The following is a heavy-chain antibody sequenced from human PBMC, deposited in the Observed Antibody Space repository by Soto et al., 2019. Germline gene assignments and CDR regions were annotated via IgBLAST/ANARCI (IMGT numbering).Heavy chain of an antibody. CDR2: IKREIDSATT. J-gene: IGHJ4*02. D-gene: IGHD5-12*01. CDR1: GASFTNAW. V-gene: IGHV3-15*01. CDR3: TTEDPSWLRGLEY. Sequence: EVQLVESGGGLVKPGESLRLSCEASGASFTNAWRNWVRQAPGKGRGWVGRIKREIDSATTDYAAPVKGRFTISRDDSKNTLYLQMDSLKTEDTAVYYCTTEDPSWLRGLEYWGQGTLVTVSS.